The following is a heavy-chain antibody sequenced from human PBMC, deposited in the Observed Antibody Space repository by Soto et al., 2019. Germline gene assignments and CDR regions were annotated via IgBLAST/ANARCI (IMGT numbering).Heavy chain of an antibody. J-gene: IGHJ4*02. D-gene: IGHD6-6*01. CDR1: GFTFSSYG. CDR3: AKFPYSSSSTFDY. Sequence: QVQLVESGGGVVQPGRSLRLSCAASGFTFSSYGMHWVRQAPGKGLEWVAVISYDGSNKYYADSVKGRFTISRGNSKNTLYLQMNSLRAEDTAVYYCAKFPYSSSSTFDYWGQGTLVTVSS. CDR2: ISYDGSNK. V-gene: IGHV3-30*18.